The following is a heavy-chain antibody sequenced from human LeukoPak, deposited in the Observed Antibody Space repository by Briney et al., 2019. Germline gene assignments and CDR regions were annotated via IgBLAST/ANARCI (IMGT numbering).Heavy chain of an antibody. D-gene: IGHD3-3*01. CDR1: GYTFTSYG. Sequence: ASVKVSCKASGYTFTSYGTSWVRQAPGQGLEWMGWISAYNGNTNYAQKLQGRVTMTTDTSTSTAYMELRSLRSDDTAVYYCARVAVGTIFGVVIIREFDYWGQGTLVTVSS. J-gene: IGHJ4*02. V-gene: IGHV1-18*01. CDR3: ARVAVGTIFGVVIIREFDY. CDR2: ISAYNGNT.